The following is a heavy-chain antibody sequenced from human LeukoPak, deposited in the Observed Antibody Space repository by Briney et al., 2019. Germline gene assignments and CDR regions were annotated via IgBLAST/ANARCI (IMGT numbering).Heavy chain of an antibody. CDR2: ISYDGSNK. J-gene: IGHJ4*02. D-gene: IGHD5-18*01. Sequence: GGSLRLSCAASGFTFSNFAMHWVRQAPGKGLEWVAIISYDGSNKYYADSVKGRFTISRDNSKNTLYLQMNSLRAEDTAVYYCARVGRGYSFNVYYFDYWGQGTLVTVSS. CDR1: GFTFSNFA. CDR3: ARVGRGYSFNVYYFDY. V-gene: IGHV3-30*04.